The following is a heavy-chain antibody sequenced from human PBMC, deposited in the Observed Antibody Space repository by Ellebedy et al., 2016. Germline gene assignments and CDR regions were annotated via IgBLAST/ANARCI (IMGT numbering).Heavy chain of an antibody. V-gene: IGHV3-23*01. D-gene: IGHD3-22*01. Sequence: GESLKISCAASGFTFSSYAMSWVRQAPGKGLEWVSAISGSGGSTYYADSVKGRFTISRDNAKNSLYLQMNSLRAEDTAVYYCATDYYDSSGYSLWGQGTLVTVSS. CDR3: ATDYYDSSGYSL. J-gene: IGHJ4*02. CDR1: GFTFSSYA. CDR2: ISGSGGST.